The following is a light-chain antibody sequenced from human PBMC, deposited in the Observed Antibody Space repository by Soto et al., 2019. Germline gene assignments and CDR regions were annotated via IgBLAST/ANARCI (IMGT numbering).Light chain of an antibody. Sequence: EIVLTQSPGTLSLSPGERATLSCRASQSVSSSYLAWYQQKPGQAPRLLIYGASSRATGITDRFSGSGSGTDFTLTISRLEPEDFAVYYYQQYSSSPLTFGGGTKVEIK. V-gene: IGKV3-20*01. CDR2: GAS. CDR3: QQYSSSPLT. J-gene: IGKJ4*01. CDR1: QSVSSSY.